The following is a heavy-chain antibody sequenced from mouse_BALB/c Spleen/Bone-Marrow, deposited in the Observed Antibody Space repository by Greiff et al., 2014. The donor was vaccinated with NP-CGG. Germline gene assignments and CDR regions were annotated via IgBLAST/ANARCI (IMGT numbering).Heavy chain of an antibody. CDR1: GLAFSSYD. CDR3: AREVLRDYFDY. J-gene: IGHJ2*01. Sequence: EVKLVESGGGLVKPGGSLKLSCAASGLAFSSYDMSWVRQTPEKRLEWVAYISSGGGSTYYPDTVKGRFTISRDNAKNTLYLQMSSLKSEDTAMYYCAREVLRDYFDYWGQGTTLTVSS. V-gene: IGHV5-12-1*01. CDR2: ISSGGGST. D-gene: IGHD1-1*01.